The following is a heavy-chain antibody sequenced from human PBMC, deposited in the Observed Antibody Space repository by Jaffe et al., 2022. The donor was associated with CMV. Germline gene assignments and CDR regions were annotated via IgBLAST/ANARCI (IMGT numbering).Heavy chain of an antibody. CDR1: GFSFSDYY. Sequence: QVQLVESGGGLVKPGGSLRLSCEASGFSFSDYYMSWIRQAPGKGLEWVSYISSFSTYTKYADSVKGRFTISRDNAKNSLYLQMDSLRVEDTAVYYCARGLGGRNYYYYVDVWGKGTTVTVSS. J-gene: IGHJ6*03. CDR2: ISSFSTYT. CDR3: ARGLGGRNYYYYVDV. D-gene: IGHD3-16*01. V-gene: IGHV3-11*06.